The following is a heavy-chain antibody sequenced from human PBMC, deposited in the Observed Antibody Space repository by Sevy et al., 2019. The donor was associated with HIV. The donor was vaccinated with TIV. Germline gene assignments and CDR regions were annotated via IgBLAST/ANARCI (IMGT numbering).Heavy chain of an antibody. CDR1: GDSISRYY. Sequence: SETLSLTCTVSGDSISRYYWSWIRQPPGKRLEWIAYMYYSGSTNYNPSLKSRVTISVDTSKNQLSLKLSSVTAADTAVYSCARRQGAAEWGYYFDYWDQGTLVTVSS. J-gene: IGHJ4*02. D-gene: IGHD1-26*01. CDR2: MYYSGST. V-gene: IGHV4-59*13. CDR3: ARRQGAAEWGYYFDY.